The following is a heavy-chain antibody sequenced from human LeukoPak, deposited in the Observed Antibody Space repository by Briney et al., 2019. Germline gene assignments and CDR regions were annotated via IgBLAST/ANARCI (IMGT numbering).Heavy chain of an antibody. Sequence: SETLSLTCSVSGDSISYFYWSWIRQAAGKGLEWIGRISGSGSTDYNASLKSRVTMSVDTSKNQLSLKVISVTAADTAVYYCARGHSGRVVGRFDYWGQGTLVTVSS. D-gene: IGHD2-21*01. V-gene: IGHV4-4*07. J-gene: IGHJ4*02. CDR3: ARGHSGRVVGRFDY. CDR2: ISGSGST. CDR1: GDSISYFY.